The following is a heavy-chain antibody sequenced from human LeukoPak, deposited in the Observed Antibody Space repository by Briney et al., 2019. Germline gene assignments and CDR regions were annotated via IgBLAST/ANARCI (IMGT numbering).Heavy chain of an antibody. Sequence: SETLSLTCTVSGASVGSAGYYWSWIRQPPGGGLEWIGYIYYISNTNYNPSLKSRVTISVDTSKNQFSLKLSSVTAADTAVYYCARRPLYGSGPRVDYWGQGTLVTVSS. CDR3: ARRPLYGSGPRVDY. J-gene: IGHJ4*02. CDR2: IYYISNT. V-gene: IGHV4-61*08. D-gene: IGHD3-10*01. CDR1: GASVGSAGYY.